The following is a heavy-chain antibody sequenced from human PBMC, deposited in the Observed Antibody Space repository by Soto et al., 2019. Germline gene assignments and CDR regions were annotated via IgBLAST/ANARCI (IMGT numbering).Heavy chain of an antibody. CDR3: ARDGGPVVITFDF. D-gene: IGHD3-22*01. CDR1: GLTFNTYA. Sequence: EVQLLESGGGWVKPGGSPRLSCAASGLTFNTYAMSWVRQAPGKGLEWVSVISGSGGNIWYADSVKDRSTISRDNSKNTLYLQMSSLRAEDTAVYYCARDGGPVVITFDFWGQGTLVTVSS. CDR2: ISGSGGNI. J-gene: IGHJ4*02. V-gene: IGHV3-23*01.